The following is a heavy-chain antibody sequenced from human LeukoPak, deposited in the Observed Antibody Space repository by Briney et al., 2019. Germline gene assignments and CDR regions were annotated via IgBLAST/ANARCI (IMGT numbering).Heavy chain of an antibody. Sequence: GGSLRLSCAASGFTFSSYAMSWVRQAPGKGLEWVSAISGSGGSTYYADSVKGRFTISRDNSKNTLYLQMNSLRAEDTAVYYCAKIRSENDYIWGSNDCWGQGTLVTVSS. J-gene: IGHJ4*02. CDR3: AKIRSENDYIWGSNDC. V-gene: IGHV3-23*01. D-gene: IGHD3-16*01. CDR2: ISGSGGST. CDR1: GFTFSSYA.